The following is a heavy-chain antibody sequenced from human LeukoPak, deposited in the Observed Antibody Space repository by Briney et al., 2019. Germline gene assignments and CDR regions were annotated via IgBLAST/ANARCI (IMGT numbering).Heavy chain of an antibody. CDR2: IYYSGST. D-gene: IGHD5-18*01. CDR1: GGSISSGGYY. J-gene: IGHJ4*02. Sequence: SETLSLTCTVSGGSISSGGYYWSWIRQHPGKGLEWIGYIYYSGSTNYNPSLKGRVTISVDTSKNQFSLKLSSVTAADTAVYYCARENTAMVGTHFDYWGRGTLVTVSS. V-gene: IGHV4-31*03. CDR3: ARENTAMVGTHFDY.